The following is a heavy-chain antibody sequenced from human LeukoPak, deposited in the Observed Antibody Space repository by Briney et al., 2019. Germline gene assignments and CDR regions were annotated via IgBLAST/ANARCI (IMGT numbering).Heavy chain of an antibody. CDR2: ISGSGKTI. V-gene: IGHV3-11*01. D-gene: IGHD3-10*01. CDR3: AKDLTLWFGDSRGY. J-gene: IGHJ4*02. Sequence: GGSLRLSCAASGFTFSDYYMSWIRQAPGKGLEWISYISGSGKTIYDADSVKGRFTISRDNSKNTLYLQMNSLRAEDTAVYYCAKDLTLWFGDSRGYWGQGTLVTVSS. CDR1: GFTFSDYY.